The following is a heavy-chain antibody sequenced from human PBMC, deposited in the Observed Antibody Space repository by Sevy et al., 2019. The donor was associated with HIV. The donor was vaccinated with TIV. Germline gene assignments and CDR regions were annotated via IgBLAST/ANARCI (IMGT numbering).Heavy chain of an antibody. D-gene: IGHD5-12*01. CDR2: IYPGDSDT. CDR1: GYSFTSYW. CDR3: ARPAHTMATIKTYDAFDI. Sequence: GESLKISCKGSGYSFTSYWIGWVRQMPGKGLEWMGIIYPGDSDTRYSRSFQGQVTISADKSISNAYLQWSSLKASDTAMYYCARPAHTMATIKTYDAFDIWGQGTMVTVSS. V-gene: IGHV5-51*01. J-gene: IGHJ3*02.